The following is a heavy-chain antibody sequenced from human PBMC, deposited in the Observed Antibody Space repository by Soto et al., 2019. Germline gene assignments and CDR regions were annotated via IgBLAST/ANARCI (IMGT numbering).Heavy chain of an antibody. CDR1: GGTFSSYT. CDR3: ARGGNIVATKGRFDP. CDR2: IIPILGIA. V-gene: IGHV1-69*02. Sequence: QVQLVQSGAEVKKPGSSVKVSCKASGGTFSSYTISWVRQAPGQGLEWMGRIIPILGIANYAQKFQGRVTITADNTTSTAYMELSSLRSEDTAVFYCARGGNIVATKGRFDPWGQGTLVTVSS. D-gene: IGHD5-12*01. J-gene: IGHJ5*02.